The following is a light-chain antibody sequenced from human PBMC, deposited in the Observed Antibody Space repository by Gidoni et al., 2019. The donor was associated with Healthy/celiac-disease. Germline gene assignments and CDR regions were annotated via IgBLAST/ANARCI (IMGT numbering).Light chain of an antibody. CDR1: QSLLHSNGYNY. CDR2: LGS. V-gene: IGKV2-28*01. CDR3: MQALQTLRT. Sequence: DSVMTQSLLSLPVTPGEPASISCRSSQSLLHSNGYNYWDWYLQKPGQSPQLLIYLGSNRASGVPDRFIGSGSGTDFTLKISRVEAEDVGVYYCMQALQTLRTFGQGTKVEI. J-gene: IGKJ1*01.